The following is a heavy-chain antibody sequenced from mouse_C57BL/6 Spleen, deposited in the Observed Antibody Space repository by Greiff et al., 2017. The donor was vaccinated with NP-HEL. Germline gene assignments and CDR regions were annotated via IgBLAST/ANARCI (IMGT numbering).Heavy chain of an antibody. CDR3: ARGGYGSSSWYFDV. V-gene: IGHV1-39*01. J-gene: IGHJ1*03. CDR2: INPNYGTT. D-gene: IGHD1-1*01. CDR1: GYSFTDYN. Sequence: EVQLQESGPELVKPGASVKISCKASGYSFTDYNMNWVKQSNGKSLEWIGVINPNYGTTSYNQKFKGKATLTVDQSSSTAYMQLNSLTSEDSAVYYCARGGYGSSSWYFDVWGTGTTVTVSS.